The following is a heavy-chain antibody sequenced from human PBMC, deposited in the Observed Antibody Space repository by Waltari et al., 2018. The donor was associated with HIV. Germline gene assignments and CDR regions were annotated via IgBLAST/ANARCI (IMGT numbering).Heavy chain of an antibody. J-gene: IGHJ4*02. CDR2: IYPGDSDT. D-gene: IGHD2-2*01. V-gene: IGHV5-51*03. Sequence: EVQLVQSGAEVKKPGEPLKIPCKGSGYSFTRYRTGWVRKIPGKGLEWMGIIYPGDSDTRYSPSFQGQVTISADKSISTAYLQWSSLKASDTAMYYCARSYCSSTSCHSPADYWGQGTLVTVSS. CDR3: ARSYCSSTSCHSPADY. CDR1: GYSFTRYR.